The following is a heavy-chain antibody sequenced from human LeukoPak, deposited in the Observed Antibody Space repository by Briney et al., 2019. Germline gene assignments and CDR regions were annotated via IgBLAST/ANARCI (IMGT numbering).Heavy chain of an antibody. J-gene: IGHJ4*02. V-gene: IGHV3-53*01. CDR1: GFTVSSNY. Sequence: PGVSLRLSCAASGFTVSSNYVSWVRQAPGKGLEWVSVIYSGGSTYYADSVKGRFTISRDNSKNTLYLQMNSLRAEDTAVYYCARASGDSDYFDYWGQGTLVTVSS. CDR3: ARASGDSDYFDY. CDR2: IYSGGST. D-gene: IGHD3-10*01.